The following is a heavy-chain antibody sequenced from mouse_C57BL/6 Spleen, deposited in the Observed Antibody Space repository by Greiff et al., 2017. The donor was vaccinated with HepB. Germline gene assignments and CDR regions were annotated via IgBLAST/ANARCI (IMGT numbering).Heavy chain of an antibody. CDR1: GFTFSSYA. CDR2: ISDGGSYT. D-gene: IGHD3-2*02. V-gene: IGHV5-4*03. Sequence: DVKLVESGGGLVKPGGSLKLSCAASGFTFSSYAMSWVRQTPEKRLEWVATISDGGSYTYYPDNVKGRFTISRDNAKNNLYLQMSHLKSEDTAMYYCARGTAQALFDYWGQGTTLTVSS. J-gene: IGHJ2*01. CDR3: ARGTAQALFDY.